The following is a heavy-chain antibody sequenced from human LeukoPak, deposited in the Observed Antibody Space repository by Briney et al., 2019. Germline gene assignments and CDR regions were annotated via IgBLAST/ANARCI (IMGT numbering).Heavy chain of an antibody. Sequence: GGSLRLSCAASGFTLSSYAMSWVRQAPGKGLEWVSGIISGGSTYYADSVKGRFTVSRDNSKNTLSLEMNSLRAEDTAIYYCAKDTSPYTSGWHYFDWWGQGTLVTVSS. CDR3: AKDTSPYTSGWHYFDW. CDR2: IISGGST. D-gene: IGHD6-19*01. V-gene: IGHV3-23*01. J-gene: IGHJ4*02. CDR1: GFTLSSYA.